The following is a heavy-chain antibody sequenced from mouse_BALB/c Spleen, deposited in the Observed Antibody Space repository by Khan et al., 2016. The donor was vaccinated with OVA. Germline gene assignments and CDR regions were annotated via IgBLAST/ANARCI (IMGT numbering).Heavy chain of an antibody. V-gene: IGHV9-3-1*01. CDR1: GYTFTSYG. J-gene: IGHJ4*01. CDR2: INTYTGEP. D-gene: IGHD2-10*01. CDR3: ARPPYFSYTLDY. Sequence: QIQFVQSGPELKKPGETVKISCKASGYTFTSYGMNWVKQSPGKALRWMGWINTYTGEPTYTDDFKGRFAFSLETSASTAYLQINNLKNEDTATYFCARPPYFSYTLDYWGQGTSVTVSS.